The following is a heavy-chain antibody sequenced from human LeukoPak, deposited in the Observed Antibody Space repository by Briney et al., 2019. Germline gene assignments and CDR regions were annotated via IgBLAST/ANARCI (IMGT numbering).Heavy chain of an antibody. CDR1: GYTFTSYY. CDR3: ALVAPPGGGFDY. D-gene: IGHD5-12*01. CDR2: INPSGGST. V-gene: IGHV1-46*01. Sequence: ASVKVSCKASGYTFTSYYIHWVRQAPGQGLEWMGIINPSGGSTSYAQKFQGRVTMTRDMSTSTVYMELSSLRSEDTAVYYCALVAPPGGGFDYWGQGTLVTVSS. J-gene: IGHJ4*02.